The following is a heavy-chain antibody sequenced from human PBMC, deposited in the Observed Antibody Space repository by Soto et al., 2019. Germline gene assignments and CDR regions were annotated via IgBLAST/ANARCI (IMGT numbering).Heavy chain of an antibody. CDR3: ARGYSYGRIDY. J-gene: IGHJ4*02. Sequence: SETLSLTCAVYGGSFSGYYWSWIRQPPGKGLEWIGEINHSVSTNYNPSLKSRVTISVDTSKNQFSLKLSSVTAADTAVYYCARGYSYGRIDYWGQGTLVTVS. CDR2: INHSVST. CDR1: GGSFSGYY. V-gene: IGHV4-34*01. D-gene: IGHD5-18*01.